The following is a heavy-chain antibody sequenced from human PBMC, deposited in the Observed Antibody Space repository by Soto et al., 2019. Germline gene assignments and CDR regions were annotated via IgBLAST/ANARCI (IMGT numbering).Heavy chain of an antibody. V-gene: IGHV1-69*13. CDR1: GGTFSSYA. CDR2: IIPIFGTA. J-gene: IGHJ4*02. Sequence: GASVKVSCKASGGTFSSYAISWVRRAPGQGLEWMGGIIPIFGTANYAQKFQGRVTITADESTSTAYMELSSLRSEDTAVYYCARAPSTYKWCLGYWGQGTLVTVSS. CDR3: ARAPSTYKWCLGY. D-gene: IGHD2-15*01.